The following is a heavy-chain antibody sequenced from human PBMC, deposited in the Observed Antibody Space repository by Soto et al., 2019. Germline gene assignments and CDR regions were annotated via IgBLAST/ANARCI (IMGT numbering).Heavy chain of an antibody. Sequence: QVQLVESGGGLVKPGGSLRLSCAASGFTFSDYYMSWIRQAPGKGQEWVSYISSSGSTIYYADSVKGRFTISRDNAKNSLYLQMNSLRAEDTAVYYSARGPYDYVWGSDPPHFDYWGQGTLVTVSS. V-gene: IGHV3-11*01. CDR2: ISSSGSTI. CDR1: GFTFSDYY. J-gene: IGHJ4*02. CDR3: ARGPYDYVWGSDPPHFDY. D-gene: IGHD3-16*02.